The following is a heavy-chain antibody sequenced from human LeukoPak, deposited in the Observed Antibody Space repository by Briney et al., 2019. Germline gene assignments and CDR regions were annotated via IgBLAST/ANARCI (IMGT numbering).Heavy chain of an antibody. V-gene: IGHV4-59*08. Sequence: SSETLSLTCTVSGGSISSYYWSWIRQPPGKGLEWIGYIYYSGSTNYNPSLKSRVTISVDTSKNQFSLKLSSVTAADTAVYYCARHALRRYFDHWGQGTLVTVSS. CDR2: IYYSGST. D-gene: IGHD5-12*01. CDR3: ARHALRRYFDH. J-gene: IGHJ4*02. CDR1: GGSISSYY.